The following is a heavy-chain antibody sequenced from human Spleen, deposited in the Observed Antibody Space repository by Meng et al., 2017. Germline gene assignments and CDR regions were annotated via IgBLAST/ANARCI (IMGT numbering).Heavy chain of an antibody. V-gene: IGHV4-31*01. J-gene: IGHJ4*01. CDR1: GGSINSGDYY. CDR2: IYYSGST. Sequence: QAQLQEAGPGLGQPSQTLSLTCTVSGGSINSGDYYWSWIRQHPGKGLEWIGYIYYSGSTYYNPSLKSLVTISVDPSKNQFSLMVSSVTAADTAVYYCASSGWYRGPNYFDYWGQGTLVTVSS. D-gene: IGHD6-19*01. CDR3: ASSGWYRGPNYFDY.